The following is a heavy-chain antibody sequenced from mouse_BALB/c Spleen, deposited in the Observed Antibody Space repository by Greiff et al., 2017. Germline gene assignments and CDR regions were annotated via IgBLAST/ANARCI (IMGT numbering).Heavy chain of an antibody. V-gene: IGHV3-2*02. J-gene: IGHJ2*01. CDR3: ARKGTTVPLDY. Sequence: DVQLVESGPGLVKPSQSLSLTCTVTGYSITSDYAWNWIRQFPGNKLEWMGYISYSGSTSYNPSLKSRISITRDTSKNQFFLQLNSVTTEDTATYYCARKGTTVPLDYWGQGTTLTVSS. CDR1: GYSITSDYA. CDR2: ISYSGST. D-gene: IGHD1-1*01.